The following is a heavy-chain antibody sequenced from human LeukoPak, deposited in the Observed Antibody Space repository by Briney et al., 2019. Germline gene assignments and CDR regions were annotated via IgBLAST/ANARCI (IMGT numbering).Heavy chain of an antibody. Sequence: SETLSLTCIVSGASISSYYWSWIRQPPGKGLEWIGDIYYSGSTNYIPSLKSRVTISVDTSKNHFSLKLTSVTAADTAVYYCARHWAETTGPYAFDFWGQGTMVTVSS. CDR1: GASISSYY. J-gene: IGHJ3*01. V-gene: IGHV4-59*01. D-gene: IGHD1-14*01. CDR3: ARHWAETTGPYAFDF. CDR2: IYYSGST.